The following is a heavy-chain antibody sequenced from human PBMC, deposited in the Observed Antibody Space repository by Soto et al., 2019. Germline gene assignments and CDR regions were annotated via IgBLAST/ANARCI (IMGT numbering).Heavy chain of an antibody. V-gene: IGHV4-31*03. CDR3: ASGHDAYKVRY. Sequence: QVQLQESGPGLVKPSQTLSLTCTVSGGSISSGGTGSYWTWIRQLPGKGLEWIGYIYYTGNTYYTPSLKSRPTIPIDTSENQSSLKLTSVTAADTAVYFCASGHDAYKVRYWGQGTLVTVSS. CDR2: IYYTGNT. J-gene: IGHJ4*02. CDR1: GGSISSGGTGSY. D-gene: IGHD1-1*01.